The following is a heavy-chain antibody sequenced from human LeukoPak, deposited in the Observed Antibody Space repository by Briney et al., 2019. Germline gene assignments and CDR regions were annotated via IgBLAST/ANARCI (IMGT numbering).Heavy chain of an antibody. J-gene: IGHJ5*02. CDR2: IYSGGST. CDR1: GFTVSSNY. Sequence: GGSLRLSCAASGFTVSSNYMSWVRQAPGKGLEWVSVIYSGGSTYYADSVKGRFTISRDNSKNTLYLQMNSLRAEDTAVYYCARARPYYDFWSGYTPTWFDPWGQGTLVTVSS. D-gene: IGHD3-3*01. CDR3: ARARPYYDFWSGYTPTWFDP. V-gene: IGHV3-66*02.